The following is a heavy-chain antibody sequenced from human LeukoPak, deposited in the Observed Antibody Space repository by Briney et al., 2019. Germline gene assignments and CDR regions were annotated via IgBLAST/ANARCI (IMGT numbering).Heavy chain of an antibody. D-gene: IGHD2-15*01. CDR1: GFIFSHYS. CDR2: ISYDGSNK. V-gene: IGHV3-30-3*01. J-gene: IGHJ4*02. CDR3: ARAFHKLGYCSGGSCYGTDY. Sequence: GGSLRLSCAASGFIFSHYSMHWVRQAPGKGLEWVAVISYDGSNKYYADSVKGRFTISRDNSKNTLYLQMNSLRAEDTAVYYCARAFHKLGYCSGGSCYGTDYWGQGTLVTVSS.